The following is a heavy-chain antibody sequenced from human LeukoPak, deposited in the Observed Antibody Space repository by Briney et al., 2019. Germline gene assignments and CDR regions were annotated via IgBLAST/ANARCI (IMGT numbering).Heavy chain of an antibody. D-gene: IGHD3-22*01. CDR2: ISGSGGST. V-gene: IGHV3-23*01. Sequence: GGSLRLSCVASGFTFSNYAMSWVRQAPGKGLEWVSAISGSGGSTYYADSVKGRFTISRDNSKNTLYLQMNSLRADDTAVYYCANYYDSSGIDYWGQGTLVTVSS. J-gene: IGHJ4*02. CDR3: ANYYDSSGIDY. CDR1: GFTFSNYA.